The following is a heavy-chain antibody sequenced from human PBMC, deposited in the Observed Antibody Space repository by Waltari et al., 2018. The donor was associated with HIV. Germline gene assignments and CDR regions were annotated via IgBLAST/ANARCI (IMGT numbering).Heavy chain of an antibody. CDR3: AMGRGFGESYYFDY. CDR2: IYYSGST. J-gene: IGHJ4*02. D-gene: IGHD3-10*01. Sequence: QLQLQESGPGLVKPSETLSLTCTVSGGSISSSSYYWGWIRQPPGKGLEWIGSIYYSGSTHTNPSLKSGVPISVDTSKNQFSLKLSSVTAADTAVYYCAMGRGFGESYYFDYWGQGTLVTVSS. V-gene: IGHV4-39*01. CDR1: GGSISSSSYY.